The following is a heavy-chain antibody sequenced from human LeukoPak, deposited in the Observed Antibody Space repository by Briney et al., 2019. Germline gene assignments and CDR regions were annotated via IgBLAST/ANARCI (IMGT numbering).Heavy chain of an antibody. CDR2: IYYSGST. D-gene: IGHD1-14*01. Sequence: SETLSLTCAVYGGSFSGYYWSWIRQPPGKGLEWIGYIYYSGSTYYNPSLKSRVSMSVDTSRNQFSLKLSSVTAADTAVYYCARPDRTGDWYFDLWGRGTLVTVSS. CDR3: ARPDRTGDWYFDL. J-gene: IGHJ2*01. V-gene: IGHV4-30-4*08. CDR1: GGSFSGYY.